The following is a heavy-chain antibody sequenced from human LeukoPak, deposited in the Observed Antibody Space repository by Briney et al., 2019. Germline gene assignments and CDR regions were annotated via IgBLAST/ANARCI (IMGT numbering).Heavy chain of an antibody. Sequence: GGSLRLSCTASGFTFGDYAMSWVRQAPGKGLVWVSRIKGDQSTTNYADSVKGRFTISRDNAKNSLYLQMNSLRAEDTAVYYCARESIAVAGAPFDYWGQGTLVTVSS. CDR1: GFTFGDYA. J-gene: IGHJ4*02. V-gene: IGHV3-74*01. CDR3: ARESIAVAGAPFDY. CDR2: IKGDQSTT. D-gene: IGHD6-19*01.